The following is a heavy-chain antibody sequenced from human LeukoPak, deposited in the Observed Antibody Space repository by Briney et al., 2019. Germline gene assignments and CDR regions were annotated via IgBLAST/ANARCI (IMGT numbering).Heavy chain of an antibody. CDR1: GGSISSGGYS. V-gene: IGHV4-30-2*01. CDR2: IYHSGST. Sequence: SETLSLTCAVSGGSISSGGYSWRWIRQPPGKGLEWIGYIYHSGSTYYNPSLKSRVTISVDRSKNQFSLKLSSVTAADTAVYYCARGGYYYNSGTEAYFDYWGQGTLVTVSS. D-gene: IGHD3-10*01. J-gene: IGHJ4*02. CDR3: ARGGYYYNSGTEAYFDY.